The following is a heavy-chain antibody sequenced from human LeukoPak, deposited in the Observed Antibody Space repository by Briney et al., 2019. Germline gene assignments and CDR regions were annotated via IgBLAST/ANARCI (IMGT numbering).Heavy chain of an antibody. J-gene: IGHJ4*02. CDR2: IWYDGSNK. CDR1: GFTFSSYG. D-gene: IGHD4-17*01. Sequence: GGPLRLSCAASGFTFSSYGMHWVRQAPGKGLEWVAVIWYDGSNKYYADSVKGRFTISRDNSKNTLYLQMNSLRAEDTAVYYCARASSPYYGDYATDWGQGTLVTVSS. V-gene: IGHV3-33*01. CDR3: ARASSPYYGDYATD.